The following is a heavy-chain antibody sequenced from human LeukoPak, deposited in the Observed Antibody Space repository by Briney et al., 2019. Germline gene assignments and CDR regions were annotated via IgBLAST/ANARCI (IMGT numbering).Heavy chain of an antibody. CDR3: ARGFYYDSSGYYTHFGY. J-gene: IGHJ4*02. CDR1: GGTFSSYA. CDR2: IIPILGIA. V-gene: IGHV1-69*04. D-gene: IGHD3-22*01. Sequence: VASVKVSCKASGGTFSSYAISWVRQAPGQGLEWMGRIIPILGIANYAQKFQGRVTITADKSTSTAYMELSSLRSEDTAVYYCARGFYYDSSGYYTHFGYWGQGTLVTVSS.